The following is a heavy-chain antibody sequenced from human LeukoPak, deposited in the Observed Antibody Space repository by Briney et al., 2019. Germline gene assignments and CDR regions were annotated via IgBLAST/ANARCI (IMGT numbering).Heavy chain of an antibody. J-gene: IGHJ4*02. CDR2: INPNSGGT. CDR3: ALLAASFDY. V-gene: IGHV1-2*02. Sequence: GASVTVSFKASGYTFTGCYMHWVRQAPGQGLEWMGWINPNSGGTNYAQKFQGRVTMTRDTSISTAYMEPSRLRSDDTAVYYCALLAASFDYWGQGTLVTVSS. D-gene: IGHD2-15*01. CDR1: GYTFTGCY.